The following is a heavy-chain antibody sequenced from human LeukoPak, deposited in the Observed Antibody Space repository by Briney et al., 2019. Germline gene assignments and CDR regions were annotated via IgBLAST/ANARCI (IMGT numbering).Heavy chain of an antibody. CDR3: ASRSSIWSGYQDTLYYFDS. CDR1: GGSISSYL. V-gene: IGHV4-59*01. J-gene: IGHJ4*02. CDR2: IYYSGST. D-gene: IGHD3-3*01. Sequence: SETLCLTCTVSGGSISSYLWSWIRQPPGKRLEWIGHIYYSGSTNYNPSLKSRVTISVDTSKNQFSLKLSSVTAADTAVYYCASRSSIWSGYQDTLYYFDSWGQGTLVTVSS.